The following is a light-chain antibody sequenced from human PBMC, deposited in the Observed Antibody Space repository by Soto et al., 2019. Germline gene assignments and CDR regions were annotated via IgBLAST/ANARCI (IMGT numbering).Light chain of an antibody. J-gene: IGKJ1*01. CDR3: QQSGT. CDR1: QTVSSSY. CDR2: AAS. Sequence: EIVLTQPPGTLSLSPGERATLSCRASQTVSSSYLAWYQHKPGQAPRLLIYAASKRALGIPDKFSGSGSGTDFTLTISRLEPEDFAVYYCQQSGTFGQGTKVEI. V-gene: IGKV3-20*01.